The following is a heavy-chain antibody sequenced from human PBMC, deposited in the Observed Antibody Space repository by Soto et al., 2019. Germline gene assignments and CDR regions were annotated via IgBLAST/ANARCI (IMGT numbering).Heavy chain of an antibody. CDR1: GFTFSTYG. J-gene: IGHJ6*02. V-gene: IGHV3-30*18. CDR3: AKDLQSYGDYDYYCYGMDV. Sequence: QVQLVESGGGEVQPGRSLTISCAASGFTFSTYGMHWVRQTPGKGLEWVAVISDDGTNKFYSDSVKGRFTISRDNFKNTLALQMNSLRAGDTAVYSCAKDLQSYGDYDYYCYGMDVWGLGTRVTVSS. D-gene: IGHD4-17*01. CDR2: ISDDGTNK.